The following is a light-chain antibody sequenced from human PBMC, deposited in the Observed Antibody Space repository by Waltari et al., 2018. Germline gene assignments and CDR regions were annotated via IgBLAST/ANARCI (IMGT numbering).Light chain of an antibody. J-gene: IGLJ1*01. V-gene: IGLV2-14*01. CDR3: SSYTGSSTYV. CDR1: SSDVGGYNY. CDR2: EVS. Sequence: QSALTQPASVSGSPGQSITISCTGTSSDVGGYNYVSWYQRPPGKAPKLMIYEVSNRPSGVSNRFSGSKSGNTASLTISGLQAEDEADYYCSSYTGSSTYVFGTGTKVTVL.